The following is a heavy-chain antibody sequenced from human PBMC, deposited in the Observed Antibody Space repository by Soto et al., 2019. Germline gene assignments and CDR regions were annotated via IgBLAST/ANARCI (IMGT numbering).Heavy chain of an antibody. CDR2: IDAGNGNR. J-gene: IGHJ6*02. V-gene: IGHV1-3*01. Sequence: ASLKVYCNASGSTFTSYAMHCVRHSPGERLEWMGWIDAGNGNRKYSQKLQGRVTITRDTSASTAYMELSSLRSEDTAVYYCARACSGGSCHIVDYYYGMEVWGQGTTVTVSS. CDR1: GSTFTSYA. D-gene: IGHD2-15*01. CDR3: ARACSGGSCHIVDYYYGMEV.